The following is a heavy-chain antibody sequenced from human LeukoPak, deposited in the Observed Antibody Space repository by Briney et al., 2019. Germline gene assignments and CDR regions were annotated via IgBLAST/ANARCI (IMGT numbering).Heavy chain of an antibody. CDR3: ARDGGSYSKPFDI. CDR2: IWYDRSNK. J-gene: IGHJ3*02. D-gene: IGHD1-26*01. CDR1: GFTFSSYG. V-gene: IGHV3-33*01. Sequence: GGSLRLSCAASGFTFSSYGMHWVRQAPGKGLEWVAVIWYDRSNKYYADSVKGRFTISRDNSKNTLYLQMNSLRAEDTAVYYCARDGGSYSKPFDIWGQGTMVTVSS.